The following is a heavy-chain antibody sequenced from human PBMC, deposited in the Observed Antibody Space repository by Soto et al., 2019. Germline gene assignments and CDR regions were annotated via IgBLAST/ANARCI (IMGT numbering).Heavy chain of an antibody. Sequence: ASVKVSCKASGGTFSSYAISWVRQAPGQGLEWMGGIIPIFGTANYAQKFQGRVTITADKSTSTAYMELSSLRSEDTAVYYCARDFMMGITVVVPAAIYVGGMDVWGQGTTVTVS. CDR1: GGTFSSYA. D-gene: IGHD2-2*01. J-gene: IGHJ6*02. V-gene: IGHV1-69*06. CDR3: ARDFMMGITVVVPAAIYVGGMDV. CDR2: IIPIFGTA.